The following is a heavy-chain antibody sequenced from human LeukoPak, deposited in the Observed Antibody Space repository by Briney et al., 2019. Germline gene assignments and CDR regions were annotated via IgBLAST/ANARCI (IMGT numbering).Heavy chain of an antibody. CDR2: ISGSGGST. CDR1: GGSISSYY. V-gene: IGHV3-23*01. Sequence: PSETLSLTCTVSGGSISSYYWSWIRQPPGKGLEWVSAISGSGGSTYYADSVKGRFTISRDNSKNTLYLQMNSLRAEDTAVYYCAKVEDHVLLWFGSSSGGYYFDYWGQGTLVTVSS. D-gene: IGHD3-10*01. J-gene: IGHJ4*02. CDR3: AKVEDHVLLWFGSSSGGYYFDY.